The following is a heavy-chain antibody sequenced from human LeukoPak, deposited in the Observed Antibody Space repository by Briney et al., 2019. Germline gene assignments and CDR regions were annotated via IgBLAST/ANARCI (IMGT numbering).Heavy chain of an antibody. D-gene: IGHD3-10*01. CDR3: AKDLGFGELSD. CDR1: GFTFSSYG. CDR2: ISYDGSNK. V-gene: IGHV3-30*18. Sequence: PGRSLRLSCAASGFTFSSYGMHWVRQAPGKGLEWVAVISYDGSNKYYADSVKGRFTISRDNSKNTLYLQMNSLRAEDTAVYYCAKDLGFGELSDWGQGTLVTVSS. J-gene: IGHJ4*02.